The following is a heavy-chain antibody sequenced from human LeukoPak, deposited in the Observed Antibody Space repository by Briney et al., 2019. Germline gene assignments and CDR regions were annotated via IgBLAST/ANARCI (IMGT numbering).Heavy chain of an antibody. V-gene: IGHV3-48*01. CDR3: ARAGIAALRYFDY. CDR2: ISSSSSTI. D-gene: IGHD6-13*01. CDR1: GFTFSSYS. J-gene: IGHJ4*02. Sequence: GGSLRLSCAASGFTFSSYSMNWVRQAPGKGLEWVSYISSSSSTIYYADSVKGRFTISRDNAKNSLYLQMNSLRAEDTAVYYCARAGIAALRYFDYWGQGTLVTVS.